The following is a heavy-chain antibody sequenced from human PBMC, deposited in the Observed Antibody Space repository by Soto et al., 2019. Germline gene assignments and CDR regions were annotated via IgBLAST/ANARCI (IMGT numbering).Heavy chain of an antibody. D-gene: IGHD2-15*01. CDR3: ARSRGYCSGGSCYFSY. V-gene: IGHV4-34*01. J-gene: IGHJ4*02. Sequence: PSETLSLTCAVYGGSFSGYYWSWIRQPPGKGLEWIGEINHSGSTNYNPSLKSRVTISVDTSKNQFSLKLSSVTAADTAVYYCARSRGYCSGGSCYFSYWGQGTLVTVSS. CDR2: INHSGST. CDR1: GGSFSGYY.